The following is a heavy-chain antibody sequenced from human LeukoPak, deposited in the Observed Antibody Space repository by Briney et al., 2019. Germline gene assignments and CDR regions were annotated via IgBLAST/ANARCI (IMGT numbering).Heavy chain of an antibody. V-gene: IGHV3-21*01. CDR3: ARGGVGASYFDY. D-gene: IGHD1-26*01. Sequence: PGGSLRLSCAASGFTFSSYSMNWVRQAPGKGLEWVSSISSSSSHIYYADSVKGRFTISRDNAKNSLYLQMNSLRAEDTAVYYCARGGVGASYFDYWGQGTLVTVSS. J-gene: IGHJ4*02. CDR1: GFTFSSYS. CDR2: ISSSSSHI.